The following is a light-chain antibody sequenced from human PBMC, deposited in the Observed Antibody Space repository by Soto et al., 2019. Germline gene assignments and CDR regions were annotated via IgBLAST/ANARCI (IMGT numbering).Light chain of an antibody. CDR1: QSVRSN. V-gene: IGKV3-15*01. Sequence: EIVMTQSPATLSVSPGERATLSCRASQSVRSNLAWYQQKPGQAPRLLISGASTRATGIPARFSGSGSGTEFTLTISSLRSEDFTIYYCQQYNDWPITFGQGTRLAIK. CDR3: QQYNDWPIT. J-gene: IGKJ5*01. CDR2: GAS.